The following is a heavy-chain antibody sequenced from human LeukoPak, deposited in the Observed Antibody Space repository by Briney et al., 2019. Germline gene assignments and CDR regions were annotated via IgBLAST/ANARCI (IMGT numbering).Heavy chain of an antibody. CDR2: IRRTSNTI. V-gene: IGHV3-48*04. CDR3: ARDPEIFGVVTTSRPGDY. Sequence: PGGSLSLSCAASGFTFSNSDRNWGRQAPGKGLGWGLYIRRTSNTIHYADSVKGRFTISRDNAKNSLYLQMNSLRAEDTAVYYCARDPEIFGVVTTSRPGDYWGQGTLVTVSS. CDR1: GFTFSNSD. J-gene: IGHJ4*02. D-gene: IGHD3-3*01.